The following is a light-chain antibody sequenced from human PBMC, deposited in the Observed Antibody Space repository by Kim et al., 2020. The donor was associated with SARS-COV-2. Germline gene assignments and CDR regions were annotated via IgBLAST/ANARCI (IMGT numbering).Light chain of an antibody. Sequence: WTPGERATLSCRASESVSSHLAWYQQRPDQAPRRLIYSASNRATGSSARFSGSGSGRDFTLTIGNLEPEDFAVYYCQQRSNWPLTFVGGTKVDIK. CDR2: SAS. V-gene: IGKV3-11*02. CDR1: ESVSSH. J-gene: IGKJ4*01. CDR3: QQRSNWPLT.